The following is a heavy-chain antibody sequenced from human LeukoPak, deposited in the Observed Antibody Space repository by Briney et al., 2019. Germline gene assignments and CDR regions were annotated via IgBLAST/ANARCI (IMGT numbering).Heavy chain of an antibody. CDR3: AVVTTTGYFDY. V-gene: IGHV3-53*01. D-gene: IGHD2-8*02. CDR1: GFTVSSNY. J-gene: IGHJ4*02. Sequence: GGSLRLSCAASGFTVSSNYMSWVRQAPGKGLEWVSVIYSGGSTYYADSVKGRFTISRDNSKNTLYLQMNSLRAEDTAVYYCAVVTTTGYFDYWGQGTLVTVSS. CDR2: IYSGGST.